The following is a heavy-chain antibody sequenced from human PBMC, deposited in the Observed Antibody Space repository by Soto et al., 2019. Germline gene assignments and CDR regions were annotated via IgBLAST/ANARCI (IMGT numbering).Heavy chain of an antibody. J-gene: IGHJ4*02. CDR1: GGSISSYY. D-gene: IGHD3-3*01. V-gene: IGHV4-59*01. Sequence: QVQLQESGPGLVKPSETLSLTCTVSGGSISSYYWSWIRQPPGKGREWIGYIYYSGSNNYNPSLKSRDTITVDTSKNQHALKLSSVTDADTAVYYCARGWKSLFLEWFHFDYWGQGTLVTVSS. CDR2: IYYSGSN. CDR3: ARGWKSLFLEWFHFDY.